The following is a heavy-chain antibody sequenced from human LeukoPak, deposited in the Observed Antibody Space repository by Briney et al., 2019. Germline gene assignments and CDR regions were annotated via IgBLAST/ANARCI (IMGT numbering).Heavy chain of an antibody. CDR2: IVASSGST. CDR3: AKGAYDYIEMGYFDY. J-gene: IGHJ4*02. CDR1: GFSISNSA. Sequence: GGSLRLSCAASGFSISNSAMSWVRQAPGKGLEWVPLIVASSGSTFYADSVEGRFTISRDSSKNTLYLQMNSLRAEDMAVYYCAKGAYDYIEMGYFDYWGQGTLVTVSS. V-gene: IGHV3-23*01. D-gene: IGHD5-12*01.